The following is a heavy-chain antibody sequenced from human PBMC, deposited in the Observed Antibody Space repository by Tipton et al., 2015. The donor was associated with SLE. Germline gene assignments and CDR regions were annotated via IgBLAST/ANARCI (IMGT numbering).Heavy chain of an antibody. CDR3: ARGEGYFDY. CDR1: GFTFGSYS. CDR2: ISASSSAI. J-gene: IGHJ4*02. V-gene: IGHV3-48*01. Sequence: SLRLSCAAPGFTFGSYSINWVRQAPGKGLEWVSYISASSSAIFYADSVKGRFTISRDNAKSSLYLRLNSLRAEDTAVYYCARGEGYFDYWGQGILVTVSS.